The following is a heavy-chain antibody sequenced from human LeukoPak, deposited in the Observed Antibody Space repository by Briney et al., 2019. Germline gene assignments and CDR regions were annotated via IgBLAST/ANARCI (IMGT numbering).Heavy chain of an antibody. CDR1: GFTFDDYA. V-gene: IGHV3-9*01. D-gene: IGHD3-22*01. Sequence: PGGSLRLSCAASGFTFDDYAMHWVRQAPGKGLEWVSGISWNSGSIGYADSVKGRFTISRDNAKNSLYLQMNSLRAEDTALYYCAKSLRAYYDSSGTFDYWGQGTLVTVSS. CDR3: AKSLRAYYDSSGTFDY. CDR2: ISWNSGSI. J-gene: IGHJ4*02.